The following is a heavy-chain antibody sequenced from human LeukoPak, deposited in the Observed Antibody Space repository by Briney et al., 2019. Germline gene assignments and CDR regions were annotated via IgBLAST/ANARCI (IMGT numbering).Heavy chain of an antibody. Sequence: GGSLRLSCAASGFDVSFNYVGWVRQAPGKGLEWVSVIHTGGTTHYADSVKGRFTISKDTSNNTVYLQMNNVRAEDTANYYCTSHTGTGDAFRPFHIWGQGTMVTVSS. CDR1: GFDVSFNY. V-gene: IGHV3-53*01. CDR2: IHTGGTT. CDR3: TSHTGTGDAFRPFHI. J-gene: IGHJ3*02. D-gene: IGHD2-21*02.